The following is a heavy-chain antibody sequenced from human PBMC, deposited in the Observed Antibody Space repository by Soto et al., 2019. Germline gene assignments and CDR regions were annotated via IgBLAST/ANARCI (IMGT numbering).Heavy chain of an antibody. CDR2: ISDSGDTT. Sequence: EVQLLESGGGLIQPGGSLRLSCAASGFTFSTYSMTWVRQAPGKGLEWVSGISDSGDTTYYADSVKGRFTISRDNSKNTLFLQMNSLRAEDTAVYYCAKAREDYYGSGADFDYWGQGTLVTVSS. CDR3: AKAREDYYGSGADFDY. J-gene: IGHJ4*02. CDR1: GFTFSTYS. D-gene: IGHD3-10*01. V-gene: IGHV3-23*01.